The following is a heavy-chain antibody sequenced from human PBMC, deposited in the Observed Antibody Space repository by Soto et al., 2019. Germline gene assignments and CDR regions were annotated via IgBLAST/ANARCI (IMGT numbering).Heavy chain of an antibody. CDR3: ARGLLEYSGYAPTFDY. CDR1: GGSISSYY. Sequence: SETLSLTCTVSGGSISSYYWSWIRQPPGKGLEWIGHIYYSGSTNYNPSLKSRVTISVDTSKNQFSLKLSSVTAADTAVYYCARGLLEYSGYAPTFDYWGQGTLVTVSS. D-gene: IGHD5-12*01. J-gene: IGHJ4*02. CDR2: IYYSGST. V-gene: IGHV4-59*01.